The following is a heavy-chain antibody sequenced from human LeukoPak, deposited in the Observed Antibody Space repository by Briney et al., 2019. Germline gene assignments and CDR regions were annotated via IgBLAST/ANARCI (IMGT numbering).Heavy chain of an antibody. CDR3: ARATAVAGPYYFDY. V-gene: IGHV3-21*01. Sequence: GGSLRLSCAASGFTFSDYTMNWVRQAPGKGLEWVSSIGSVTTYIYYADSVKGRFTISRDNAKNSLYLQMNSLRAEDTAVYYCARATAVAGPYYFDYWGQGTLVTVSS. CDR1: GFTFSDYT. J-gene: IGHJ4*02. D-gene: IGHD6-19*01. CDR2: IGSVTTYI.